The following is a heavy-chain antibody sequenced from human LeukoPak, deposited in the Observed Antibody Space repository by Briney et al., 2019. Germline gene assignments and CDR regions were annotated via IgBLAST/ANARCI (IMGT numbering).Heavy chain of an antibody. Sequence: GASVKVSCKASGYTFTGYYMHWVRQAPGQGLEWMGWINPNSGGTTYAQKFQGRVTLTSDTSITTAYMEMNRLRSDDTAVYYCARLIQSIWGQGTLVTVSS. CDR1: GYTFTGYY. CDR3: ARLIQSI. V-gene: IGHV1-2*02. J-gene: IGHJ4*02. CDR2: INPNSGGT.